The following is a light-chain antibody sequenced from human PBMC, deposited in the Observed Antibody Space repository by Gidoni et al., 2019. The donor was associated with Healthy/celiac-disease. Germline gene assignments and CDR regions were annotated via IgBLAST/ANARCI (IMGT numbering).Light chain of an antibody. Sequence: DIQMTQSPSSVSASVGDRVTINSRASQGISSWLAWYQQKPGKTPNIMIYASSSLQSGVPSRFSGSGSWTDFTFTISSLQPEDFATYYCQQANSFPLTFGGGTKVENK. V-gene: IGKV1-12*01. CDR2: ASS. J-gene: IGKJ4*01. CDR1: QGISSW. CDR3: QQANSFPLT.